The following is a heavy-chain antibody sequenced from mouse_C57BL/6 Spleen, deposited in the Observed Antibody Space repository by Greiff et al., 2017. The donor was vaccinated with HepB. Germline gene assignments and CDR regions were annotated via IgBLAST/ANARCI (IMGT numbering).Heavy chain of an antibody. CDR1: GYTFTDYY. J-gene: IGHJ1*03. D-gene: IGHD1-1*01. Sequence: EVQLQQSGPELVKPGASVKISCKASGYTFTDYYMNWVKQSHGKSLEWIGDINPNNGGTSYNQKFKGKATLTVDKSSSTAYMELRSLTSEDSAVYYCARFATVVATDDVWGTGTTVTVSS. CDR3: ARFATVVATDDV. V-gene: IGHV1-26*01. CDR2: INPNNGGT.